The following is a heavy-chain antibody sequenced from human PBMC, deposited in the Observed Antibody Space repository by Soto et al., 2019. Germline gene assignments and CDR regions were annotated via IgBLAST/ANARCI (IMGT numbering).Heavy chain of an antibody. CDR1: GGTFSSYA. Sequence: SVKVSCKASGGTFSSYAISWVRQAPGQGLEWMGGIIPIFGTANYAQKFQGRVTITADESTSTAYMELSSLRSEDTAVYYCARSLDTAMAESYYYYGMDVWGQRTTVTVSS. V-gene: IGHV1-69*13. J-gene: IGHJ6*02. CDR2: IIPIFGTA. CDR3: ARSLDTAMAESYYYYGMDV. D-gene: IGHD5-18*01.